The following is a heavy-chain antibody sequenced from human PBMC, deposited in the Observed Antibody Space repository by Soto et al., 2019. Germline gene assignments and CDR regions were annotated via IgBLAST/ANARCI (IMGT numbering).Heavy chain of an antibody. V-gene: IGHV1-2*04. Sequence: ASVKVSCKASGYTFTGYYMHCVRQAPGQGLEWMGWINPNSGGTNYAQKFQGWVTMTRDTSISTAYMELSRLRSDDTAVYYCARDRVYCGGDCYSTGRFGYYYYGMDVWGQGTTVTVSS. D-gene: IGHD2-21*02. CDR1: GYTFTGYY. J-gene: IGHJ6*02. CDR3: ARDRVYCGGDCYSTGRFGYYYYGMDV. CDR2: INPNSGGT.